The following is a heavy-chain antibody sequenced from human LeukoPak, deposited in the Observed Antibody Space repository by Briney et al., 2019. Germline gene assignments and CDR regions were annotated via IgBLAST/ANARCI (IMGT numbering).Heavy chain of an antibody. Sequence: SETLSLTCTVSGGSISSYYWSWIRQPPGKGLEWIGYIYYSGSTNYNPSLKSRVTISVDTSTNQFSLNLSSVTAADTAVYYCARDQDGYSSLDYWGQGTLVTVSS. CDR1: GGSISSYY. CDR2: IYYSGST. D-gene: IGHD5-24*01. J-gene: IGHJ4*02. V-gene: IGHV4-59*01. CDR3: ARDQDGYSSLDY.